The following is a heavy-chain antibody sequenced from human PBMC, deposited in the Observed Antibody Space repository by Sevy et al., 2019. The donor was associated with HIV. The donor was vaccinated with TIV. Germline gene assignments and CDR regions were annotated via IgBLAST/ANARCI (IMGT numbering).Heavy chain of an antibody. CDR1: GDSIGDYY. J-gene: IGHJ5*02. CDR3: ARDPATGWFDP. Sequence: SETLSLTCTVSGDSIGDYYWSWIRQTPGKGVEWIGYIDYSGNAHYNPSLKSRVTMSVDTSKNHFSLKLNSVTAADTALYYCARDPATGWFDPWGQGTLVTVSS. CDR2: IDYSGNA. V-gene: IGHV4-59*01.